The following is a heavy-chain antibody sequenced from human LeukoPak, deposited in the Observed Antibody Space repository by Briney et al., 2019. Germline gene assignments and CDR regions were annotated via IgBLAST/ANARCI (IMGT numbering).Heavy chain of an antibody. J-gene: IGHJ1*01. CDR1: GYTLTELS. D-gene: IGHD3-3*01. CDR3: ATAPTVQYDFWSGYNVEYFQH. V-gene: IGHV1-24*01. CDR2: FDPEDGGT. Sequence: ASVKVSCKVSGYTLTELSMHWVRQAPGKGLEWMGGFDPEDGGTIYAQKFQGRVTMTEDTSTDTAYMELSSLRSEDTAVYYCATAPTVQYDFWSGYNVEYFQHWGQGTLVTVSS.